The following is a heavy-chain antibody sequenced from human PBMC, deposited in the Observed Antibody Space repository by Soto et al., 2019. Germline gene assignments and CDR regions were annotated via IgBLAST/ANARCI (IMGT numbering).Heavy chain of an antibody. CDR3: AISIAARRGYMDV. V-gene: IGHV3-11*01. CDR2: ISSSGSTI. Sequence: PGGSLRLSCAASGFTLSDYYMSWIRQAPGKGLEWVSYISSSGSTIYYADSVKGRFTISRDNAKNSLYLQMNSLRAEDTAVYYCAISIAARRGYMDVWGKGTTVTVSS. J-gene: IGHJ6*03. D-gene: IGHD6-6*01. CDR1: GFTLSDYY.